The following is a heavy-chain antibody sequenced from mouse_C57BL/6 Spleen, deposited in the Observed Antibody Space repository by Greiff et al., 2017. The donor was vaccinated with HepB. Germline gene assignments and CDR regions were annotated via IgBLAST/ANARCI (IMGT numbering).Heavy chain of an antibody. CDR1: GYTFTDYN. D-gene: IGHD2-3*01. V-gene: IGHV1-22*01. CDR2: INPNNGGT. J-gene: IGHJ1*03. Sequence: EVKLMESGPELVKPGASVKMSCKASGYTFTDYNMHWVKQSHGKSLEWIGYINPNNGGTSYNQKFKGKATLTVNKSSSTAYMELRSLTSEDSAVYYCARMGDGYYLRYFDVWGTGTTVTVSS. CDR3: ARMGDGYYLRYFDV.